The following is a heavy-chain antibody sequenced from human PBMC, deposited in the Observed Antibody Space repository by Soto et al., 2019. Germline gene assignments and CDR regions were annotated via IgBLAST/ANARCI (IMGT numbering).Heavy chain of an antibody. CDR2: IYSGGST. CDR1: GFTVSSNY. J-gene: IGHJ4*02. CDR3: ARVVLHGYSSSWYYFDY. Sequence: GGSLRLSCAASGFTVSSNYMSWVLQAPGKGLEWVSVIYSGGSTYYADSVKGRFTISRDNSKNTLYLQMNSLIAEDTAVYYCARVVLHGYSSSWYYFDYWGQGTLVTVSS. V-gene: IGHV3-66*01. D-gene: IGHD6-13*01.